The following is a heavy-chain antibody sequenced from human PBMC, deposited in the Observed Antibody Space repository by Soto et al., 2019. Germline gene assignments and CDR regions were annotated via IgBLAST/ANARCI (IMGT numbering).Heavy chain of an antibody. V-gene: IGHV1-2*02. CDR2: INPNGGGT. Sequence: ASVKVSCKASGYTFTGYYMHWVRQAPGQGLEWMGWINPNGGGTNYAQKFQGRVTMTRDTSISTAYMELSRLRSDDTAVYYCAKAAAGTTTVDCWGQGTLVTVSS. D-gene: IGHD6-13*01. J-gene: IGHJ4*02. CDR1: GYTFTGYY. CDR3: AKAAAGTTTVDC.